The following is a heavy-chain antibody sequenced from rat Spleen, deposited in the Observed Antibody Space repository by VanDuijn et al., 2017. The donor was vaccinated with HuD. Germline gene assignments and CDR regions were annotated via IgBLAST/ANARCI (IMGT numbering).Heavy chain of an antibody. J-gene: IGHJ2*01. D-gene: IGHD1-6*01. Sequence: EVRLVESGGGLVEPGRSLKLSCAASGFNFSSFPMAWVRQAPKKGLEWVASISIGGGNTYYRDSVKGRFTISRDNAKNTLYLQMNSLRSEDTATYYCARLYVYYGLPPFDYWGQGVMVTVSS. V-gene: IGHV5S13*01. CDR3: ARLYVYYGLPPFDY. CDR1: GFNFSSFP. CDR2: ISIGGGNT.